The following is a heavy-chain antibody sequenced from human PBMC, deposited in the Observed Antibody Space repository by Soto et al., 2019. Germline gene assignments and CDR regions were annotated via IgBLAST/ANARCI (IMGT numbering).Heavy chain of an antibody. J-gene: IGHJ1*01. CDR3: ARDHSGYDEEYFQH. V-gene: IGHV3-7*03. Sequence: RRLSCAASGFTFSSYWMSWVRQAPGKGLEWVANIKQDGSEKYYVDSVKGRFTISRDNAKNSLYLQMNSLRAEDTAVYYCARDHSGYDEEYFQHWGQGTLVTVSS. CDR2: IKQDGSEK. D-gene: IGHD5-12*01. CDR1: GFTFSSYW.